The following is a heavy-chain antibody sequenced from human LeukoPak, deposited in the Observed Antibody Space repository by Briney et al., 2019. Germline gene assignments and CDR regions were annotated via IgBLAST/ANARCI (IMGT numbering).Heavy chain of an antibody. CDR3: ARAAYNWN. D-gene: IGHD1-20*01. J-gene: IGHJ4*02. V-gene: IGHV3-74*03. CDR2: IKNDGSRV. CDR1: GFSLSSYW. Sequence: GGSLRLSCAASGFSLSSYWLHWVPQTPGKGLVWISRIKNDGSRVTYADSVKGRFTISRDNAKKTLFLQLNSLRAEDTALYYCARAAYNWNWGQGTLVTVSS.